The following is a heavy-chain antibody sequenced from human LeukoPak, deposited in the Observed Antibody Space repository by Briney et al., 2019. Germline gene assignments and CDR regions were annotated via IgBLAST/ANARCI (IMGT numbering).Heavy chain of an antibody. D-gene: IGHD3-10*01. CDR2: IIPIFGTA. CDR3: ARDRDYYGSGSYYWFDP. V-gene: IGHV1-69*01. Sequence: SVKVSCKASGATFSSYAISWVRQAPGQGLEWMGGIIPIFGTANYAQKFQGRVTITADESTSTAYMELSSLRSEDTAVYYCARDRDYYGSGSYYWFDPWGQGTLVTVSS. J-gene: IGHJ5*02. CDR1: GATFSSYA.